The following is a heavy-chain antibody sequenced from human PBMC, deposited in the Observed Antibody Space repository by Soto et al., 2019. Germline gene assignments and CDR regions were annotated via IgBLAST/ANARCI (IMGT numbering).Heavy chain of an antibody. J-gene: IGHJ6*02. Sequence: QVQLVQSGAEVKKPGSSVKVSCKASGGTFSSYAISWVRQAPGQGLEWMGGVIPIFGTANYAQKFHSTVKITADESTSTAYEEMCSLRSECTAVYYCARGKTGSSTSCYREVGVIVYYFGMDVWGQGTKVIVSS. CDR1: GGTFSSYA. D-gene: IGHD2-2*02. CDR3: ARGKTGSSTSCYREVGVIVYYFGMDV. V-gene: IGHV1-69*01. CDR2: VIPIFGTA.